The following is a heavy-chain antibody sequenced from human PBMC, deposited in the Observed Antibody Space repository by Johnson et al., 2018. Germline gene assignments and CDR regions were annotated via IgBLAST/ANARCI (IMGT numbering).Heavy chain of an antibody. D-gene: IGHD4-23*01. CDR2: IANDGGAI. CDR1: GFAFSTYG. CDR3: AKGDHGGNADALDI. V-gene: IGHV3-30*18. J-gene: IGHJ3*02. Sequence: QVQLVQSGGGVVQPGGSLRLSCAASGFAFSTYGMHWVRQAPGKGLEWVAVIANDGGAIYYADSMQGRFTISRDNSKNTLYLQMNSLRGEDTAVYFCAKGDHGGNADALDIWGQGTMVTVSS.